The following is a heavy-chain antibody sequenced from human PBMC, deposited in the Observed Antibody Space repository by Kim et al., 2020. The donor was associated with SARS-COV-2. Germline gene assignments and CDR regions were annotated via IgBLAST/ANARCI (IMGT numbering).Heavy chain of an antibody. Sequence: SDSGVRTHYADPVKGRFTISRDNSKSTLFLHMNSLRADDTAVYFCEASDYWGQGSLVTVSS. CDR2: SDSGVRT. J-gene: IGHJ4*02. CDR3: EASDY. V-gene: IGHV3-23*01.